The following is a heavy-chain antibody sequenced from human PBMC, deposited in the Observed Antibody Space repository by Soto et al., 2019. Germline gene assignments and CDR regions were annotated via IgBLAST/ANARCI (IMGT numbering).Heavy chain of an antibody. CDR3: ATYYSGSGSQAYYGMNV. CDR1: GYTFTSYG. CDR2: ISAYNGTT. J-gene: IGHJ6*02. V-gene: IGHV1-18*01. D-gene: IGHD3-10*01. Sequence: QVQLVQSGAEVKKPGASVKVSCKASGYTFTSYGISWVRQAPGQGLEWMGWISAYNGTTNYAQKLQGRVTMTTDTPTSTADMELRSLRSDDTAVYYCATYYSGSGSQAYYGMNVWGQGTTVTVSS.